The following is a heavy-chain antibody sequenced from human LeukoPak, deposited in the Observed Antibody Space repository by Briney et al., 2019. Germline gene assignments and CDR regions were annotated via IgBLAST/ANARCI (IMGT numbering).Heavy chain of an antibody. Sequence: ASEKVSCKASGYIFTRYYIHWVRQAPGQGLEWMGIINSDSGSTTYAQKFQGRVTLTRDTSTSTVYMELRGLKSEDTAVYYCARDLVVVVGPTLDYWGQGTLVTVSS. V-gene: IGHV1-46*01. D-gene: IGHD2-15*01. CDR2: INSDSGST. CDR3: ARDLVVVVGPTLDY. CDR1: GYIFTRYY. J-gene: IGHJ4*02.